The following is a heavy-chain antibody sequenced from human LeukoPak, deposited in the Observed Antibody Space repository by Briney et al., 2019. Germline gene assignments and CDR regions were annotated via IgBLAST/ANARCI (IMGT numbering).Heavy chain of an antibody. Sequence: GGSLRLSCAASGFTFSSYSMNWVRQAPGKGLEWVSSISSSSSYIYYADSVKGRFTISRDNAKNSLYLQMSSLRAEDTAVYYCARVVSGSYPLFYYWGQRTLVTVSS. CDR3: ARVVSGSYPLFYY. V-gene: IGHV3-21*01. J-gene: IGHJ4*02. CDR1: GFTFSSYS. CDR2: ISSSSSYI. D-gene: IGHD1-26*01.